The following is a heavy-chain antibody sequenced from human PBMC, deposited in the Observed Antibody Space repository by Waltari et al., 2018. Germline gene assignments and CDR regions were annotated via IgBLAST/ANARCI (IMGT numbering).Heavy chain of an antibody. CDR1: GGTFSSYA. V-gene: IGHV1-69*08. CDR2: IIPIFGTA. Sequence: QVQLVQSGAEVKKPGSSVKVSCKASGGTFSSYAIRWVRQAPGQGLEWMGRIIPIFGTANYAQKFQGRVTITADKSTSTAYMELSSLRSEDTAVYYCARDGGVEVVVGAELDYWGQGTLVTVSS. CDR3: ARDGGVEVVVGAELDY. J-gene: IGHJ4*02. D-gene: IGHD2-21*01.